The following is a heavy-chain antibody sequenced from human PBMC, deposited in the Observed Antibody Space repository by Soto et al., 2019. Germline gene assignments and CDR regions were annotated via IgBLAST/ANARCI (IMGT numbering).Heavy chain of an antibody. Sequence: EVQVLESGGGLVQPGGSLRLSCAASGFTFSSYAMSWVRQAPGKGLEWVSAISASGSTTYYSDSVKGRFTISRDNSKNTLYMQMNSLRAEDTAVYYCAKDRKSGSGWYWDYWGQGTLVTVSS. D-gene: IGHD6-19*01. CDR3: AKDRKSGSGWYWDY. CDR1: GFTFSSYA. J-gene: IGHJ4*02. V-gene: IGHV3-23*01. CDR2: ISASGSTT.